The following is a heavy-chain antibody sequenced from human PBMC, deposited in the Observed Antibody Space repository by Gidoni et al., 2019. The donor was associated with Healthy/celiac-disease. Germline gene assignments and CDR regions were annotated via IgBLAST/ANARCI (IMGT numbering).Heavy chain of an antibody. CDR3: TSGIVVVVAATTYFDY. D-gene: IGHD2-15*01. V-gene: IGHV3-15*07. Sequence: SNAWMNWVRQAPGKGLEWVGRIKSKTDGGTTDYAAPVKGRFTISRDDSKNTLYLQMNSLKTEDTAVYYCTSGIVVVVAATTYFDYWGQGTLVTVSS. CDR2: IKSKTDGGTT. J-gene: IGHJ4*02. CDR1: SNAW.